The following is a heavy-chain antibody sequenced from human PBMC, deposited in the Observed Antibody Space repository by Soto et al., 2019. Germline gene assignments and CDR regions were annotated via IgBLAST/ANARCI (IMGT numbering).Heavy chain of an antibody. CDR2: IKEDGNEK. V-gene: IGHV3-7*01. J-gene: IGHJ6*02. CDR3: ARGIDDQASYGMDL. Sequence: EVQLVESGGGLVQPGGSLRLSCAASRFSFANYWMSWVRQAPGKGLEWVGHIKEDGNEKSYADSVKGRFTISRENAKKSVYLQMNSMRAEDTAVYYCARGIDDQASYGMDLWGQGTTVTVSS. CDR1: RFSFANYW.